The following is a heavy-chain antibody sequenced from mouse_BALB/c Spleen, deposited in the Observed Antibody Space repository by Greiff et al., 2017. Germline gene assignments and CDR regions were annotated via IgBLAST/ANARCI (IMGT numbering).Heavy chain of an antibody. Sequence: EVQLVESGGGLVQPGGSRKLSCAASGFTFSSFGMHWVRQAPEKGLEWVAYISSGSSTIYYADTVKGRFTISRDNPKNTLFLQMTSLRSEDTAMYYCARSPYDYDVDYWGQGTTLTVSS. J-gene: IGHJ2*01. V-gene: IGHV5-17*02. CDR2: ISSGSSTI. CDR3: ARSPYDYDVDY. CDR1: GFTFSSFG. D-gene: IGHD2-4*01.